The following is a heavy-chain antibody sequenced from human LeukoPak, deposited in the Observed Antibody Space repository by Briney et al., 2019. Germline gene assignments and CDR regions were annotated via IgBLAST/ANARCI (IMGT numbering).Heavy chain of an antibody. CDR2: ISGSGGST. D-gene: IGHD2-15*01. CDR3: AKDQKYCSGGSCYSDNWFDP. CDR1: GFTFSSYA. J-gene: IGHJ5*02. V-gene: IGHV3-23*01. Sequence: GGSLRLSCAASGFTFSSYAMSWVRQAPGKGLEWVSAISGSGGSTYYADSVKGRFTISRDNSKNTLYLQMNSLRAEGTAVHYCAKDQKYCSGGSCYSDNWFDPWGQGTLVTVSS.